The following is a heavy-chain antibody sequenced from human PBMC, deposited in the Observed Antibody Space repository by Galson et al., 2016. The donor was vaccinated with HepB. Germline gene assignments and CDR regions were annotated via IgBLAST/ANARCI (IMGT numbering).Heavy chain of an antibody. CDR3: AKDYLVLRDFDWLISKGAFDI. CDR2: ISGSGGST. D-gene: IGHD3-9*01. V-gene: IGHV3-23*01. Sequence: SLRLSCAASGFTFSSYAMSWVRQAPGKGLEWVSAISGSGGSTYYADSVKGRFTISRDNSKNTLYLQMNSLRAEDTAVYYCAKDYLVLRDFDWLISKGAFDIWGQGTMVTVSS. J-gene: IGHJ3*02. CDR1: GFTFSSYA.